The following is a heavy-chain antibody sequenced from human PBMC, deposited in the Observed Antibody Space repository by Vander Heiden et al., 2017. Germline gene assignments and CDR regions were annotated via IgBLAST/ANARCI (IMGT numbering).Heavy chain of an antibody. CDR1: GFTFSSYA. Sequence: QVQLVESGGGVVQPGRSLRLSCAASGFTFSSYAMHWVRQAPGKGLEWVAVISYDGSNKYYADSVKGRFTISRDNSKNTLYLQMNSLRAEDTAGYYCARDPSDYGMDVWGQGTTVTVSS. V-gene: IGHV3-30*01. CDR3: ARDPSDYGMDV. CDR2: ISYDGSNK. J-gene: IGHJ6*02.